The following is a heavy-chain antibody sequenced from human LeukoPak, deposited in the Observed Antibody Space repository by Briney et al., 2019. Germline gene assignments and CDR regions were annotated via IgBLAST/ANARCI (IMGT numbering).Heavy chain of an antibody. CDR2: IYSGGST. Sequence: GGSLRLSCAASGFTVSSNYMSWVRQAPGKGLEWVSVIYSGGSTYYADSVKGRFTISRDNSKNTLYLQMNSLRAEDTAVYYCARDSVVVAPYYYYYGMDVWGQGTTVTVSS. V-gene: IGHV3-66*01. J-gene: IGHJ6*02. CDR1: GFTVSSNY. CDR3: ARDSVVVAPYYYYYGMDV. D-gene: IGHD2-15*01.